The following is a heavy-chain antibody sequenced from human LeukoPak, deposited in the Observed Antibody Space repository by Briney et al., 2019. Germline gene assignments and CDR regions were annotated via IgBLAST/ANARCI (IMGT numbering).Heavy chain of an antibody. D-gene: IGHD3-16*01. CDR1: GYTFTGYY. CDR3: ARPLYGNDAFDI. Sequence: ASVKVSCKASGYTFTGYYMHWVRQAPGQGLEWMGWINPNSGGTNYAQKFQGRVTITRNTSISTAYMELSSLRSEDTAVYYCARPLYGNDAFDIWGQGTMVTVSS. CDR2: INPNSGGT. V-gene: IGHV1-2*02. J-gene: IGHJ3*02.